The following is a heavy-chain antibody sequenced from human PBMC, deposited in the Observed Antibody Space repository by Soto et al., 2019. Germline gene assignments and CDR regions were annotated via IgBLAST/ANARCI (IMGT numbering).Heavy chain of an antibody. D-gene: IGHD3-3*01. CDR3: SRGALRLRFGLFTDYYFDS. Sequence: PSETLSLTCSVSDVSISSDTYSWGWIRQPPGKGLEWIGSIYNSVNTYYNPSLKSRITISADTSKNQFSLKLSSVTAADTAVYYCSRGALRLRFGLFTDYYFDSWGQGTLVTVSS. J-gene: IGHJ4*02. CDR1: DVSISSDTYS. CDR2: IYNSVNT. V-gene: IGHV4-39*01.